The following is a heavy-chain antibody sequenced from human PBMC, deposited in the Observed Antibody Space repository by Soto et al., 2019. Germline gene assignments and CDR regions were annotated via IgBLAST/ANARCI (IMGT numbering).Heavy chain of an antibody. D-gene: IGHD6-19*01. J-gene: IGHJ4*02. V-gene: IGHV3-21*01. CDR3: SRDAVPCTWVISY. CDR1: GFTFSSYS. Sequence: EVQLVESGGGLVKPGGSLRLSCAASGFTFSSYSMNWVRQAPGKGLEWVSSISSSSSYIYYADSVKGRFTISRDNAKNSLYLQMKSLRAEDTAVYSCSRDAVPCTWVISYWGQVTLVTVSS. CDR2: ISSSSSYI.